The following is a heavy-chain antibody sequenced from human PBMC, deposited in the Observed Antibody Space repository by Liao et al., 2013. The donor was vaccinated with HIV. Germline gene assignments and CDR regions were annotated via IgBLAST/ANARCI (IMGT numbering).Heavy chain of an antibody. V-gene: IGHV4-30-4*08. Sequence: QVQLQESGPGLVKPSQTLSLTCTVSDGSINSDDYYWSWVRQPPGKGLEWIGYIFYSGTTSYNPSLKSRVSISVDTSKNQFSLRLSSVTAADTAVYYCARIGYCSGGSCLLFDYWGRGTLVTVSS. CDR3: ARIGYCSGGSCLLFDY. D-gene: IGHD2-15*01. CDR1: DGSINSDDYY. J-gene: IGHJ4*02. CDR2: IFYSGTT.